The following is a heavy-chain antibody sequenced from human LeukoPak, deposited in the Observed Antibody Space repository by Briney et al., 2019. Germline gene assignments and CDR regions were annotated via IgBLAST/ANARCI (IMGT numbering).Heavy chain of an antibody. V-gene: IGHV1-2*02. CDR3: ARAARYCTNGVCYKGYMDV. CDR1: GYTFTGYY. J-gene: IGHJ6*03. D-gene: IGHD2-8*01. Sequence: ASVKVSCKASGYTFTGYYMHWVRQAPGQGLEWVGWINLNSGGTNYAQKFQGRVTMTRDTSISTAYMELSRLRSDDTAVYYCARAARYCTNGVCYKGYMDVWGKGTTVTVSS. CDR2: INLNSGGT.